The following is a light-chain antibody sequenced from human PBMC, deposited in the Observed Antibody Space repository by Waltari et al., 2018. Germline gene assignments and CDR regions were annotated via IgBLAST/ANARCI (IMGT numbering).Light chain of an antibody. V-gene: IGKV3-11*01. CDR2: DTS. Sequence: DIVLTQSPAILSLSPGARASLSCRASQSVTNYLPWYQQKPGQAPRLLIYDTSNRATGIPARFSGSGFGTDFTLTISSLEPEDFAVYYCQQRRDWPLTFGGGTKVEIK. CDR1: QSVTNY. J-gene: IGKJ4*01. CDR3: QQRRDWPLT.